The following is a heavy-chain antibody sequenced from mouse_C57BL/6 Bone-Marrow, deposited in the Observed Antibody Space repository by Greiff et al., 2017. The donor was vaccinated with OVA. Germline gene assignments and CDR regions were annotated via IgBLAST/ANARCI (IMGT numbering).Heavy chain of an antibody. V-gene: IGHV7-3*01. CDR3: ARSYYDYDGGLYYAMDY. CDR2: IRNKANGYTT. Sequence: EVKLVESGGGLVQPGGSLSLSCAASGFTFTDYYMSWVRQPPGTALEWLGFIRNKANGYTTEYSASVKGRFTISRDNSQSILYLQMNALRVEDSATYYCARSYYDYDGGLYYAMDYWGQGTSVTVSS. J-gene: IGHJ4*01. CDR1: GFTFTDYY. D-gene: IGHD2-4*01.